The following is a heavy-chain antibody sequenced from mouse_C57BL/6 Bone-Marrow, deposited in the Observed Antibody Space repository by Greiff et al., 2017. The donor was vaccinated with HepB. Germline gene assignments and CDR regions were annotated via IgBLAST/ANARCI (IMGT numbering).Heavy chain of an antibody. CDR3: ARHDPHIYYDYDDFDY. CDR1: GFTFSSYT. CDR2: ISGGGGNT. V-gene: IGHV5-9*01. Sequence: EVHLVESGGGLVKPGGSLKLSCAASGFTFSSYTMSWVRQTPEKRLEWVATISGGGGNTYYPDSVKGRFTISRDNAKNTLYLQMSSLRSEDTALYYCARHDPHIYYDYDDFDYWGQGTTLTVSS. D-gene: IGHD2-4*01. J-gene: IGHJ2*01.